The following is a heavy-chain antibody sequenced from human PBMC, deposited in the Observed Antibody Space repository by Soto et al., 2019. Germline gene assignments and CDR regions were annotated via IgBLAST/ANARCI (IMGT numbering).Heavy chain of an antibody. CDR2: VYHNGGA. Sequence: SETLSLTCTVSGVSIHNSHSFWAWIRQPPGKGLQFIASVYHNGGAHYNSSLKSRVTISVDTANNQVSLRMRSLTAADTAFYYCGRVVEGATRHTDPDSWGQGILVTVPS. CDR1: GVSIHNSHSF. V-gene: IGHV4-39*01. D-gene: IGHD2-21*01. J-gene: IGHJ5*01. CDR3: GRVVEGATRHTDPDS.